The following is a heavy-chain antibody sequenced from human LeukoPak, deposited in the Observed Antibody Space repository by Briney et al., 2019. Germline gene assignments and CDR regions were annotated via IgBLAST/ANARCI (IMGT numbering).Heavy chain of an antibody. CDR2: ISYDGNNK. V-gene: IGHV3-30-3*01. Sequence: GGSLRLSCAASGFTFSSYAMHWVRQAPGKGLEWVAFISYDGNNKYYADSVKGRFTISRDNSKNTLYLQMNSLRAEDTAVYYCARFPCSGGSCYGEGFDYWGQGTLVTVSS. CDR1: GFTFSSYA. J-gene: IGHJ4*02. CDR3: ARFPCSGGSCYGEGFDY. D-gene: IGHD2-15*01.